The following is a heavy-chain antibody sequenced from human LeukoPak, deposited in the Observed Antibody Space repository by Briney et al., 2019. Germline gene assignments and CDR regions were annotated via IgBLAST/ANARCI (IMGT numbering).Heavy chain of an antibody. J-gene: IGHJ4*02. CDR2: ISAYNGNT. CDR1: GYTFTSYG. D-gene: IGHD6-19*01. CDR3: ARGIAVAGTVPFDN. Sequence: ASVTVSCKASGYTFTSYGISWVRQAPGQGLEWMGWISAYNGNTNYAQTLQGRVTMTTDTSTSTVYMELSSLRSEDTAVYYCARGIAVAGTVPFDNWGQGTLVTVSS. V-gene: IGHV1-18*01.